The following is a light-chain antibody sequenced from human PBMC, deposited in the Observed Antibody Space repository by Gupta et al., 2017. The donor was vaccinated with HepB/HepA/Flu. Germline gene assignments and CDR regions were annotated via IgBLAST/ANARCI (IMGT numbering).Light chain of an antibody. J-gene: IGLJ3*02. Sequence: QLVLTQSPSASASLGASVKLTCTLSSGYNNYVIAWHQQQPEKGPRYLMKLNSDGTHTKGDGIPDRFSGSSSGAERYLTISSLQSEDEADYYCQTWGTGVRVFGGGTKLTVL. CDR2: LNSDGTH. CDR1: SGYNNYV. CDR3: QTWGTGVRV. V-gene: IGLV4-69*01.